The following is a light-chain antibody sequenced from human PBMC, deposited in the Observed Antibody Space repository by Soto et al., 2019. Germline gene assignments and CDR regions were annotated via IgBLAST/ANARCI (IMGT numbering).Light chain of an antibody. J-gene: IGLJ2*01. CDR1: SSDVGGYNY. CDR2: DVS. Sequence: QSALTQPASVSGSPGQSITISCTGTSSDVGGYNYVSWYQQHPGKAPKLMIYDVSNRPSGVSNRFSGSKSGNTASLTISGLQAEYDAEYYCSSYTSSSTIRFVRGTKVTVL. V-gene: IGLV2-14*01. CDR3: SSYTSSSTIR.